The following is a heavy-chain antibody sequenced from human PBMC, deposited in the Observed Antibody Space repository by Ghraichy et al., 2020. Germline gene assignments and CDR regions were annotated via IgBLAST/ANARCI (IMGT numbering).Heavy chain of an antibody. CDR3: VRGNSAYDVCPAFDR. Sequence: GGSLRLSCAASGFTYINYAMSWVRQTPGKGLEWVSAITASGSNRYYGDSLKGRLIISRDNSKNSLSLQMNSLSAEDTAVYFCVRGNSAYDVCPAFDRWGHGRTVTVSS. CDR2: ITASGSNR. J-gene: IGHJ3*01. V-gene: IGHV3-23*01. D-gene: IGHD5-12*01. CDR1: GFTYINYA.